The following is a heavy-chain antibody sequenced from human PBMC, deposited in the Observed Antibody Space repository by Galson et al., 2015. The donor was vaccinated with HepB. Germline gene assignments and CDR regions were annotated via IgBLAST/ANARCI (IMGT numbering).Heavy chain of an antibody. V-gene: IGHV3-23*01. CDR2: ISGSGGST. J-gene: IGHJ4*02. D-gene: IGHD3-9*01. Sequence: SLRLSCAASGFTFSSYAMSWVRQAPGKGLEWVSAISGSGGSTYYADSVKGRFTISRDNSKNTLYLQMNSLRAEDTAVYYCAKVDILTGYLGYWGQGTLVTVSS. CDR3: AKVDILTGYLGY. CDR1: GFTFSSYA.